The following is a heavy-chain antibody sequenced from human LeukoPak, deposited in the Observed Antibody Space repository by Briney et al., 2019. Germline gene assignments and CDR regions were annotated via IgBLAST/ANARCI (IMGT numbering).Heavy chain of an antibody. CDR3: ASSPLRLGELSSIFDY. V-gene: IGHV3-23*01. J-gene: IGHJ4*02. CDR1: GFTFSSYA. CDR2: ISGSGGST. D-gene: IGHD3-16*02. Sequence: QTGGSLRLSCAASGFTFSSYAMSWVRQAPGKGLEWVSAISGSGGSTYYADSVKGRFTISRDNSKNTLYLQMNSLRAEDTAVYYYASSPLRLGELSSIFDYWGQGTLVTVSS.